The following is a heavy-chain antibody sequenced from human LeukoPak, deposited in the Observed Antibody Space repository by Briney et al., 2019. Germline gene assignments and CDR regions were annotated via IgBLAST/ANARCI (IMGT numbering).Heavy chain of an antibody. CDR2: ISYDGSNK. CDR3: AKDGVAVAGHPNPFDY. Sequence: PGGSLRLSCAASGFTFSSYGMHWVRQAPGKGLEWVAVISYDGSNKYYADSVKGRFTISRDNSKNTLYLQMNSLRAEDTAVYYCAKDGVAVAGHPNPFDYWGQGTLVTVSS. CDR1: GFTFSSYG. J-gene: IGHJ4*02. V-gene: IGHV3-30*18. D-gene: IGHD6-19*01.